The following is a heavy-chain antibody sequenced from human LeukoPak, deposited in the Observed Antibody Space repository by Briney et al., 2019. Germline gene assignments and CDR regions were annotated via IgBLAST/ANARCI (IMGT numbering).Heavy chain of an antibody. J-gene: IGHJ4*02. Sequence: GGSLRLSCSASGFPFNIYAMSWVRQAPGKGLEWVSGISGSGGKTYYADSVKGRFTISRDNSKNTLYLQMDSLRAEDTAVYYRATDCVYYYDSSGPYYFDYWGQGTLVTVSP. V-gene: IGHV3-23*01. CDR1: GFPFNIYA. D-gene: IGHD3-22*01. CDR2: ISGSGGKT. CDR3: ATDCVYYYDSSGPYYFDY.